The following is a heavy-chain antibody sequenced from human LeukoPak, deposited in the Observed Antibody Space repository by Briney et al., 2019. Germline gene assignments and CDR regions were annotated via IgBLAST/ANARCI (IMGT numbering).Heavy chain of an antibody. D-gene: IGHD6-19*01. V-gene: IGHV3-30-3*01. CDR2: ISYDGSNK. J-gene: IGHJ4*02. CDR1: GFTFSSYA. CDR3: ARDGISGWTWYFDY. Sequence: GGSLRLSCAASGFTFSSYAMHWVRQAPGKGLEWVAVISYDGSNKYYADSVKGRFTISGDNSKNTLYLQMNSLRAEDTAVYYCARDGISGWTWYFDYWGQGTLVTVSS.